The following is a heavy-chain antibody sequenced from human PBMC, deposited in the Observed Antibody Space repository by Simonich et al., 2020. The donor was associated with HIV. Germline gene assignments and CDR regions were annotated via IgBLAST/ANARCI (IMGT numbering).Heavy chain of an antibody. J-gene: IGHJ4*02. CDR2: INPYNPNT. D-gene: IGHD1-7*01. CDR3: ARGTRFDY. CDR1: GYTFPNYF. V-gene: IGHV1-18*01. Sequence: QVQLVQSGAEVKKPGASVKVSCKASGYTFPNYFITWVRQAPGQGLEWMGWINPYNPNTNYAQKLQELQGRGTMTTDTSTSTVYMELRSLTSDDTAVYYCARGTRFDYWGQGTLVIVSS.